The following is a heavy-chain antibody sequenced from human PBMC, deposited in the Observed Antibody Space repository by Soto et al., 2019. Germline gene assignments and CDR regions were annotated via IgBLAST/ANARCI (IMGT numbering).Heavy chain of an antibody. CDR3: ARQRSRAFDL. J-gene: IGHJ3*01. Sequence: PSETLSLTCTVSGGSISSFYWSWIRQPPGRGLEWMANIYYSGSAYYNPSLKSRLSTSVDTSKNQFSLKLSSVTAADTAVYYCARQRSRAFDLWGQGTVVTVSS. V-gene: IGHV4-39*01. CDR2: IYYSGSA. CDR1: GGSISSFY. D-gene: IGHD3-3*01.